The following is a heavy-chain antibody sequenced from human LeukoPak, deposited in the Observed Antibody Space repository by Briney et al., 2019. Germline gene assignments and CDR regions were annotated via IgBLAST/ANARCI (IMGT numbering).Heavy chain of an antibody. V-gene: IGHV3-23*01. J-gene: IGHJ4*02. CDR2: IRRGDDVT. D-gene: IGHD2-15*01. CDR3: AARPGEVAVPYDY. CDR1: GFTFSTYA. Sequence: PGGSLRLSCAASGFTFSTYAMTWVRQAPGKGLEWVSLIRRGDDVTYYADSVKGRFTISRDSSKNTLYLQMHSLRAEDTAVYYCAARPGEVAVPYDYWGQGTLVTVSS.